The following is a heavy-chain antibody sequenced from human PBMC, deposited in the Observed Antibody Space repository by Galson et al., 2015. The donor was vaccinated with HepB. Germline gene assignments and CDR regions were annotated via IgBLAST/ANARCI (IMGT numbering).Heavy chain of an antibody. V-gene: IGHV1-24*01. CDR1: GYTLTELS. J-gene: IGHJ4*02. CDR2: FDPEDGET. D-gene: IGHD3-10*01. Sequence: SVKVSCKVSGYTLTELSMHWVRQAPGKGLEWMGGFDPEDGETIYAQKFQGRVTMTEETSTDTAYMELSSLRSEDTAVYYCATTVLVRGVISLSFDYRGQGTLVTVSS. CDR3: ATTVLVRGVISLSFDY.